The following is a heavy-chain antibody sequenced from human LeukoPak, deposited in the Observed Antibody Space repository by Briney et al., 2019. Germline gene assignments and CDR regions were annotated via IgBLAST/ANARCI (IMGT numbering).Heavy chain of an antibody. CDR1: GYTFTSYY. Sequence: SCKASGYTFTSYYMHWVRQAPGKGLEWVAVIWYDGSNKYYADSVKGRFTISRDNSKNTLYLQMNSLRAEDTAVYYCARDRDYDFWSGYYSNYYYGMDVWGQGTTVTVSS. CDR2: IWYDGSNK. J-gene: IGHJ6*02. CDR3: ARDRDYDFWSGYYSNYYYGMDV. V-gene: IGHV3-33*01. D-gene: IGHD3-3*01.